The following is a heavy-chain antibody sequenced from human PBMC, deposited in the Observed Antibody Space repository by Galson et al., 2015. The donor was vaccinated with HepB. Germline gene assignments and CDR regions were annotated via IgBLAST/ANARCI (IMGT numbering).Heavy chain of an antibody. J-gene: IGHJ3*02. CDR3: ARAGLVGATNTDAFDI. CDR1: GFTFDDYG. Sequence: SLRLSCAASGFTFDDYGMRWVRQAPGKGLEWVSGINWNGGSTGYADSVKGRFTISRDNAKNSLYLQMNSLRVEDTALYHCARAGLVGATNTDAFDIWGQGTMFTVSS. CDR2: INWNGGST. V-gene: IGHV3-20*01. D-gene: IGHD1-26*01.